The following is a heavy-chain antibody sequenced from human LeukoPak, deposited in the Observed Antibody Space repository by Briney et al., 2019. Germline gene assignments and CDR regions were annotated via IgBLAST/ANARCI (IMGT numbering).Heavy chain of an antibody. D-gene: IGHD1-1*01. CDR2: ITGDGSGA. Sequence: GGSLRLTCAASGFTFSSYWMHWVRQAPGKGLVWVSRITGDGSGANYADSVKGRFTISRDNAKNTLYLQMNSLRAEDTAVYYCARFAVTTAGDYWGQGTLDTVSS. CDR1: GFTFSSYW. V-gene: IGHV3-74*01. J-gene: IGHJ4*02. CDR3: ARFAVTTAGDY.